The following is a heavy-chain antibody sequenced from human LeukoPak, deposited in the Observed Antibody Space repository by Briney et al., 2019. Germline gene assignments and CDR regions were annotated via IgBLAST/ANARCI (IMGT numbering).Heavy chain of an antibody. J-gene: IGHJ4*02. CDR1: GGSISSGDYY. CDR3: ARDGVAAAGTFDY. V-gene: IGHV4-30-4*01. D-gene: IGHD6-13*01. Sequence: SETLSLTCTVSGGSISSGDYYWSWIRQPPGKGLEWTGYIYYSGSTYYNPSLKSRVTISVDTSKNQFSLKLSSVTAAATAVYYCARDGVAAAGTFDYWGQGTLVTVSS. CDR2: IYYSGST.